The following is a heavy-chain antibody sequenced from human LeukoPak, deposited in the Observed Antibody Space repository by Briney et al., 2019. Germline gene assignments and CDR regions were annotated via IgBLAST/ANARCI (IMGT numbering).Heavy chain of an antibody. D-gene: IGHD6-6*01. CDR1: GFTFSSYA. CDR3: AKGGPYSSSPDFDY. J-gene: IGHJ4*02. Sequence: GGSLRLSCAASGFTFSSYAMSWVRQAPGKGLEWVSSISGRAGSTYYADSVKDRFTISRDNSKNTLFLQMNSLRAEDTAVYYCAKGGPYSSSPDFDYWGQGTLVTVSS. V-gene: IGHV3-23*01. CDR2: ISGRAGST.